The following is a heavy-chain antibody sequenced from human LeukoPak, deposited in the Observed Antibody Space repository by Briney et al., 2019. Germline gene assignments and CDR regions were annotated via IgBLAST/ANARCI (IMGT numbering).Heavy chain of an antibody. V-gene: IGHV3-33*01. Sequence: PGGSLRLSCAASGFTFSSYGMHWVRQAPGKGLEWVAVIWYDGSNKYYADSVKGRFTISRENANNVFYLQMNNLRAGDTAMYYCGRGAYGGDNWHFDLWGRGTLVTVSS. D-gene: IGHD5-12*01. CDR3: GRGAYGGDNWHFDL. J-gene: IGHJ2*01. CDR1: GFTFSSYG. CDR2: IWYDGSNK.